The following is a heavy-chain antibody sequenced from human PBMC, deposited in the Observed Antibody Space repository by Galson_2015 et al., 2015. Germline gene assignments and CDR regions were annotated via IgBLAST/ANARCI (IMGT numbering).Heavy chain of an antibody. D-gene: IGHD5-12*01. V-gene: IGHV3-23*01. CDR3: AKNLPTPDIVATNPLDY. J-gene: IGHJ4*02. Sequence: SLRLSCAASGFTFSSYAMSWVRQAPGKGLEWVSAISGSGGSTYYADSVKGRFTISRDNSKNTLYLQMNSLRAEDTAVYYCAKNLPTPDIVATNPLDYWGQGTLVTVSS. CDR2: ISGSGGST. CDR1: GFTFSSYA.